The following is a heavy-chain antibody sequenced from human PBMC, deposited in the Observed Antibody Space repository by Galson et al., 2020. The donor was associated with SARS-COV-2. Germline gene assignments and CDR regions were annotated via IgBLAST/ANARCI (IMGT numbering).Heavy chain of an antibody. CDR2: IKQDGSEK. CDR3: ARLHSSSWYLDY. J-gene: IGHJ4*02. CDR1: GFTFKDYW. Sequence: GESLKISCVVSGFTFKDYWMSWVRQAPGKGLEWVANIKQDGSEKYYVDSVKGRFTISRDNAKNSLYLQMNSLRAEDTAVYYCARLHSSSWYLDYWGQGTLVTVSS. D-gene: IGHD6-13*01. V-gene: IGHV3-7*03.